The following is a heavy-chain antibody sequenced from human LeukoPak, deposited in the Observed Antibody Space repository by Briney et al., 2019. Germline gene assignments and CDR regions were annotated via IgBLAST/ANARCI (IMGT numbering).Heavy chain of an antibody. CDR1: GGSITGRNW. CDR3: ARVGVSSFHDTFDL. CDR2: IYHRGST. D-gene: IGHD3-16*01. Sequence: PSGTLSLTCAVSGGSITGRNWWSWVRQSPGKGLEWIGYIYHRGSTYDNPSLKSRVTISVDTSKNQFSLKLSSVTAADTAVYYCARVGVSSFHDTFDLWGQGTMVTVSS. J-gene: IGHJ3*01. V-gene: IGHV4-4*02.